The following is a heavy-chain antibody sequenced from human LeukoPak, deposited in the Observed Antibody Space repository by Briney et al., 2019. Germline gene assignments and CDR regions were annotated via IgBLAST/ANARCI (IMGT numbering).Heavy chain of an antibody. J-gene: IGHJ4*02. V-gene: IGHV4-59*01. CDR2: IYYSGST. Sequence: SETLSLTCTVSGGSISSYYWSWIRQPPGKGLEWIGYIYYSGSTNYNPSLKSRVTISVDTSKNQFSLKLSSVTAADTAVYYCARDGGSYYGISHYFDYWGQGTLVTVSS. CDR1: GGSISSYY. D-gene: IGHD1-26*01. CDR3: ARDGGSYYGISHYFDY.